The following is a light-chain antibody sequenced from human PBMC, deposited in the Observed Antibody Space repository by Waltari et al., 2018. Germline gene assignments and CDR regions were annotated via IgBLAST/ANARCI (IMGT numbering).Light chain of an antibody. J-gene: IGKJ5*01. Sequence: DIQMTQSPSSLSASVGHKVTITCRASQGITGHFDWFQLKPGQAPKSLIYAASRLQSGVPSKFSGSGSGTDFTLTINSLQPEDFATYYCQQYWSYPITFAQGTRLEIE. CDR3: QQYWSYPIT. V-gene: IGKV1-16*02. CDR2: AAS. CDR1: QGITGH.